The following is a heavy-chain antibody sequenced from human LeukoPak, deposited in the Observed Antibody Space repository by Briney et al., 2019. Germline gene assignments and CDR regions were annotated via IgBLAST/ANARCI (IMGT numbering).Heavy chain of an antibody. CDR2: IYYSGST. V-gene: IGHV4-59*01. D-gene: IGHD6-13*01. J-gene: IGHJ2*01. CDR3: ARDFGSSWYWYFDL. CDR1: GGSISSYY. Sequence: SETLSLTCTVSGGSISSYYWSWIRQPPGKGLGWIGYIYYSGSTNYNPSLKSRVTISADTSKNQFSLKLSSVTAADTAVYYCARDFGSSWYWYFDLWGRGTLVTVSS.